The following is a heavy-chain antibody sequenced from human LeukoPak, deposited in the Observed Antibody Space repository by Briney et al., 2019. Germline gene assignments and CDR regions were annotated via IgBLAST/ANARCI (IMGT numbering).Heavy chain of an antibody. CDR3: ARESTVTTGWFDP. CDR1: GGSISSYY. D-gene: IGHD4-17*01. Sequence: PSETLSLTCTVSGGSISSYYWSWIRQPPGKGLEWIGYIYYSGSTNYNPSLKSRVTISVDTSKNQFSLKLSSVTAADTAVYYCARESTVTTGWFDPWGQGTLVTVSS. V-gene: IGHV4-59*01. J-gene: IGHJ5*02. CDR2: IYYSGST.